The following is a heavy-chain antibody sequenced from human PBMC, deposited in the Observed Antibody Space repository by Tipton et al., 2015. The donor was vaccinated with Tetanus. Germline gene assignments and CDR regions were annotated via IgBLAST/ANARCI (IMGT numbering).Heavy chain of an antibody. CDR3: VRANYEFPKKGPFDS. V-gene: IGHV4-59*01. J-gene: IGHJ4*02. Sequence: TLSLTCSVSGGSISYYYWSWIRQSPGKGLEWIGHIYYNGSTKYNPSLKSRVTVSLDTSKKHFSLRLSSVTAADTAVYYCVRANYEFPKKGPFDSWGQGALVIVSS. CDR2: IYYNGST. D-gene: IGHD3-3*01. CDR1: GGSISYYY.